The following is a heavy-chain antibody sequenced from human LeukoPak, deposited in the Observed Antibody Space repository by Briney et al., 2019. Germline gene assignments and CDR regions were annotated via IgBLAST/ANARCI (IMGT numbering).Heavy chain of an antibody. D-gene: IGHD6-13*01. Sequence: PGGSLRLSCAASGFTFSSYWMSWVRQAPGKGLEWVANIKQDGSEKYYVDSVKGRFTISRDNAKNSLYLQMNSLRAEDTAVYYRAREGIAAAGTYYYMDVWGKGTTVTVSS. J-gene: IGHJ6*03. CDR3: AREGIAAAGTYYYMDV. CDR2: IKQDGSEK. V-gene: IGHV3-7*01. CDR1: GFTFSSYW.